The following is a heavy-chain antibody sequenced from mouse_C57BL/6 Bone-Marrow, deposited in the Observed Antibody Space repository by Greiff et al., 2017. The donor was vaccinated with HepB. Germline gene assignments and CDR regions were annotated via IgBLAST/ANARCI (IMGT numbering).Heavy chain of an antibody. CDR1: GYSFTGYY. Sequence: VQLQQSGPELVKPGASVKISCKASGYSFTGYYMNWVKQSPEKSLEWIGEINPSTGGTTYNQKFKAKATLTVDKSSSTAYMQLKSLTSEDSAVYYCARWDNYVDFDVWGTGTTVTVSS. CDR3: ARWDNYVDFDV. D-gene: IGHD1-3*01. V-gene: IGHV1-42*01. CDR2: INPSTGGT. J-gene: IGHJ1*03.